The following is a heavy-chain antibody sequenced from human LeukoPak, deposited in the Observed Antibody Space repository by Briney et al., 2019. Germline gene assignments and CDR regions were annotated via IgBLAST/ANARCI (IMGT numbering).Heavy chain of an antibody. CDR1: GGTFSSYA. V-gene: IGHV1-69*13. Sequence: SVKVSCMASGGTFSSYAISWVRHAPEQGLGWVGGVIPIFGTANYAQKFQGRVTLTADESTSTAYMELSSLRSEDTAVYYCARGGVATISLSYYYYYGMDVWGKGTTVTVSS. CDR3: ARGGVATISLSYYYYYGMDV. J-gene: IGHJ6*04. D-gene: IGHD5-12*01. CDR2: VIPIFGTA.